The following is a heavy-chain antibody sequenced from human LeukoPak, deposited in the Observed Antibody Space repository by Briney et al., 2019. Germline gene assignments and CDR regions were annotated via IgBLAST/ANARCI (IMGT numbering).Heavy chain of an antibody. Sequence: SETLSLPCAVYGGSFSSYYWSWIRQPPGKGLEWLGSIYYSGSTYYNPSLKSRVNISVDTSKNHFSLKLSSVTAADTAVYYCAKDMAMVRGGDYWGQGIRVTVSS. CDR1: GGSFSSYY. V-gene: IGHV4-34*01. D-gene: IGHD3-10*01. CDR2: IYYSGST. J-gene: IGHJ4*02. CDR3: AKDMAMVRGGDY.